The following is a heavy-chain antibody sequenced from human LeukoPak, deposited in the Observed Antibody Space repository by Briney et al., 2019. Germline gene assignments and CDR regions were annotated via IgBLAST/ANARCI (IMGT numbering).Heavy chain of an antibody. CDR1: GFTFYDYA. Sequence: TGGSLRLSCAASGFTFYDYAMQWVRQAPGKGLEWVSGISWNSGSIDYADSVKGRFTISRDNAKISLYLQMDSLRAEDMALYYGAVVGATLSFDYWGQGTLVTVSS. CDR3: AVVGATLSFDY. D-gene: IGHD1-26*01. J-gene: IGHJ4*02. CDR2: ISWNSGSI. V-gene: IGHV3-9*03.